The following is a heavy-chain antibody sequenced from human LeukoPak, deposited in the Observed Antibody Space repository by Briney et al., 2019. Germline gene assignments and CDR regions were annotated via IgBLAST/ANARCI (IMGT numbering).Heavy chain of an antibody. CDR3: ARVSGQWFGELYDY. CDR1: GGSFSGYY. CDR2: INYSGST. Sequence: SETLSLTCAVYGGSFSGYYWSWIRQPPGKGLGWIGSINYSGSTYYNPSLKSRVTISIDTSKNQFSLKVSSVTAADTAVYYCARVSGQWFGELYDYWGQGTLVTVSS. D-gene: IGHD3-10*01. J-gene: IGHJ4*02. V-gene: IGHV4-34*01.